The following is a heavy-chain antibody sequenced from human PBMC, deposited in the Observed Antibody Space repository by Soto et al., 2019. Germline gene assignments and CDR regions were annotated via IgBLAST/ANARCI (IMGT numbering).Heavy chain of an antibody. CDR1: GFTFSDYY. D-gene: IGHD3-3*01. V-gene: IGHV3-11*01. CDR2: ISSSGSTI. J-gene: IGHJ4*02. CDR3: ARDTARITIFGVVTGLDY. Sequence: QVPLVESGGGLVKPGGSLRLSCAASGFTFSDYYMSWIRQAPGKGLEWVSYISSSGSTIYYADSVKGRFTISRDNAKNSLYLQMNSLRAEDTAVYYCARDTARITIFGVVTGLDYWGQGTLVTVSS.